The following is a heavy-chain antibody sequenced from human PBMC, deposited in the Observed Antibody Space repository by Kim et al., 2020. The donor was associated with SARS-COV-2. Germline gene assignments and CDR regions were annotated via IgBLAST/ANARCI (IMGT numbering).Heavy chain of an antibody. Sequence: SETLSLTCTVSGGSISSGDYYWSWIRQPPGKGLEWIGYIYFSGSTYYNPSLKSRVTISVDTSKNQFSLKLSSVIAADTAVYYCARDYIRITIFGVVSRHGIDVCGQGTTVTVSS. CDR3: ARDYIRITIFGVVSRHGIDV. V-gene: IGHV4-30-4*01. CDR2: IYFSGST. CDR1: GGSISSGDYY. J-gene: IGHJ6*01. D-gene: IGHD3-3*01.